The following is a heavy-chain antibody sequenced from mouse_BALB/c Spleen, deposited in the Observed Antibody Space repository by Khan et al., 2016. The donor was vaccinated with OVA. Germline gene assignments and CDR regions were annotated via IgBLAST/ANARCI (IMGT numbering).Heavy chain of an antibody. CDR3: ARDGSRYNYAMDY. CDR1: GYSITSDYA. V-gene: IGHV3-2*02. Sequence: EVKVEESGPGLVKPSQSLSLTCTVTGYSITSDYAWNWIRQFPGNKLEWIGYISYSGSTNYNPSLKSRISITRDTSKNQFFLQLNSVTTEDTATYYCARDGSRYNYAMDYWGQGTSVTVSS. D-gene: IGHD2-3*01. J-gene: IGHJ4*01. CDR2: ISYSGST.